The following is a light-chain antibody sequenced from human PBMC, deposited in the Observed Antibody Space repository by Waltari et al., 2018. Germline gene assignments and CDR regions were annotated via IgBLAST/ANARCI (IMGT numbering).Light chain of an antibody. CDR1: SEDVGRYKF. V-gene: IGLV2-14*03. J-gene: IGLJ2*01. CDR2: GVT. Sequence: QSALTQPASVSGSPGQSITISCTGSSEDVGRYKFVSWYQQHPGKVPRLLIFGVTDRPAGVSDRFSGSKSGNTASLTISGRQPEDEADYYCSSHTTSSTLVFGGGTRVTVL. CDR3: SSHTTSSTLV.